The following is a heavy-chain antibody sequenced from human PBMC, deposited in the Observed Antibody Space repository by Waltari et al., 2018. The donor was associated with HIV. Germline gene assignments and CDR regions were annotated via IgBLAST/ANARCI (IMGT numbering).Heavy chain of an antibody. D-gene: IGHD2-21*01. J-gene: IGHJ6*02. V-gene: IGHV5-51*01. CDR3: ARHVRVLQPTVAIGGMDV. Sequence: EVHLEQSGAEVKKPGESLKISCKASGYTFTSYWIGWVRQMPGKGLEWMGIIYPGYSDTRYSPSFQGQVTSAADKSITTVYLQWSTLKASDTAIYYCARHVRVLQPTVAIGGMDVWGQGTSVTVSS. CDR2: IYPGYSDT. CDR1: GYTFTSYW.